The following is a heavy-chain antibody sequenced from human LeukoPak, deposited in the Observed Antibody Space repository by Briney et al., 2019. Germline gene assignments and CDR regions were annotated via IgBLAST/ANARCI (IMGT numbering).Heavy chain of an antibody. CDR3: AREGWEITFGGVIVSIFDY. Sequence: PSETLSLTCTVSGGSISPYYWSWIRQPPGKGLEWIGYIYYSGSTNYNPSLKSRVTISVDTSKNQFSLKLSSVTAADTAVYYCAREGWEITFGGVIVSIFDYWGQGTLVTVSS. V-gene: IGHV4-59*01. CDR1: GGSISPYY. CDR2: IYYSGST. D-gene: IGHD3-16*02. J-gene: IGHJ4*02.